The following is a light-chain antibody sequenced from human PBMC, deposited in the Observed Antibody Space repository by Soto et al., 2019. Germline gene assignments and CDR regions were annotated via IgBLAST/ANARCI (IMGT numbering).Light chain of an antibody. CDR1: SSDVGSYDL. CDR2: EGS. V-gene: IGLV2-23*01. J-gene: IGLJ1*01. CDR3: FSYAGGGSSG. Sequence: QSALTQPASVSGSPGQSITISCTGTSSDVGSYDLVSWYQQHPGKAPKLMIYEGSKRPSGVSNRFSGSKSGNTASLTISGLQAEDEADYYCFSYAGGGSSGFGTGTKVTVL.